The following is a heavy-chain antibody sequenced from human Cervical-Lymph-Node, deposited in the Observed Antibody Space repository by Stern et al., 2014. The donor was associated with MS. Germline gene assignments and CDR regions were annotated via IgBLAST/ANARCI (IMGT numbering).Heavy chain of an antibody. CDR1: GGSISSYY. CDR3: ATRNGDY. CDR2: IYYSGST. J-gene: IGHJ4*02. V-gene: IGHV4-59*01. Sequence: VQLQESGPGLVKPSETLSLTCTVSGGSISSYYWSWIRQPPGKGLECIGYIYYSGSTNYNPSLKSRVTISVDTSKNQFSLKLSSVTAADTAVYYCATRNGDYWGQGTLVTVSS. D-gene: IGHD2-8*01.